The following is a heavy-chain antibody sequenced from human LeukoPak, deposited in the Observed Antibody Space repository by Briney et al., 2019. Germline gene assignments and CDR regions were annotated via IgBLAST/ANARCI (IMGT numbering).Heavy chain of an antibody. D-gene: IGHD6-13*01. CDR3: ARRVAAAGIGY. J-gene: IGHJ4*02. CDR2: IYYSGST. V-gene: IGHV4-59*01. Sequence: PSETLSLTCTVSGGSISSYYWNWIRQPPGKGLEWIGYIYYSGSTNYNPSLKSRVTISVDTSKNQFSLKLSSVTAADTAVYYCARRVAAAGIGYWGQGTLVTVSS. CDR1: GGSISSYY.